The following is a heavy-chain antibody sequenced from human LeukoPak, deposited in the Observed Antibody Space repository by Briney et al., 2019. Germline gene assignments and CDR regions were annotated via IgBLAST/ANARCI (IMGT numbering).Heavy chain of an antibody. J-gene: IGHJ4*02. CDR2: ISYDGSNK. D-gene: IGHD6-19*01. Sequence: PGRSLRLSCAASGFTFSSYGMHWVRQAPGKGLEWVAVISYDGSNKYYADSVKGRFTISRDNSKNKLYLQMNSRRAEDTAFYYCAKGGGRSGCDYWGQGTLVTVSS. CDR3: AKGGGRSGCDY. V-gene: IGHV3-30*18. CDR1: GFTFSSYG.